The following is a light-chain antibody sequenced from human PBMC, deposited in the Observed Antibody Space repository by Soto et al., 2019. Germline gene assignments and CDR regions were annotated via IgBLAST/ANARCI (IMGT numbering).Light chain of an antibody. V-gene: IGKV1-5*03. CDR2: EAS. J-gene: IGKJ1*01. CDR1: QNIYTW. CDR3: QQYNTFWT. Sequence: DIQMTQSHATRSASXXDRVXITYLASQNIYTWLAWYQQKPGKAPXXLIYEASSLETGVPSRFSGSGSGTEFTLTISSLQPDDFATYYCQQYNTFWTFGQGTKVDIK.